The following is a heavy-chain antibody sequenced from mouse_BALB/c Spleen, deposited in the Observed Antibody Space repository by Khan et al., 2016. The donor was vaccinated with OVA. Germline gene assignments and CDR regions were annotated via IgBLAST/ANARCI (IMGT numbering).Heavy chain of an antibody. CDR2: INPSTGYT. V-gene: IGHV1-7*01. CDR1: GYTFINYW. J-gene: IGHJ2*01. Sequence: QVQLKQSGAELAKPGASVKMSCKASGYTFINYWILWVKQRPGQGLEWIGYINPSTGYTEYNQNFKDKATLTADKSSRTAYMQLSSLTSEDSAVYDCARRGLRWDFDYWGQGTTLTVSS. D-gene: IGHD1-1*01. CDR3: ARRGLRWDFDY.